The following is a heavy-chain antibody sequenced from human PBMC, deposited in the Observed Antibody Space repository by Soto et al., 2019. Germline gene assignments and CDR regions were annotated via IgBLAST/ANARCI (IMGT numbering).Heavy chain of an antibody. CDR3: AREIVVVVAATPGENWFDP. V-gene: IGHV3-30-3*01. CDR2: ISYDGSNK. Sequence: GGSLRLSCAASGFTFSSYAMHWVRQAPGKGLEWVAVISYDGSNKYYADSVKGRFTISRDNSKNTLYLQMNSLRAEDTAVYYCAREIVVVVAATPGENWFDPWGQGTLVTVSS. J-gene: IGHJ5*02. CDR1: GFTFSSYA. D-gene: IGHD2-15*01.